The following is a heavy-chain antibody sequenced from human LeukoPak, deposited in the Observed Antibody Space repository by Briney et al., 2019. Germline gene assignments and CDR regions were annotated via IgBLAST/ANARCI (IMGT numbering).Heavy chain of an antibody. V-gene: IGHV3-9*01. CDR3: AKDIQPYGGDCCFDY. CDR1: GFTFDDYA. Sequence: GGSLRLSCAASGFTFDDYAMHWVRQAPGKGLEWVSGISWNSGSIGYADSVKGRFTISRDNAKNSLYLQMNSLRAEDTALYYCAKDIQPYGGDCCFDYWGQGTLVTVSS. CDR2: ISWNSGSI. J-gene: IGHJ4*02. D-gene: IGHD2-21*02.